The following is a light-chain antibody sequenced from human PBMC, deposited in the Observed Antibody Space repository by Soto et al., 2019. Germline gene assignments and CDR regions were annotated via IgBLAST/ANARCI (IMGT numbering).Light chain of an antibody. CDR3: SSYTDTSTVI. J-gene: IGLJ7*01. CDR1: RRDVGVFNY. Sequence: QSALTQPASVSGSPGQSITISCTGTRRDVGVFNYVSWYQQHPGEAPKLLIFDVTYRPSGVSTRFSGSKSGSTGSLTISGLQAEDEADYCFSSYTDTSTVIFGGGTQLTVL. V-gene: IGLV2-14*03. CDR2: DVT.